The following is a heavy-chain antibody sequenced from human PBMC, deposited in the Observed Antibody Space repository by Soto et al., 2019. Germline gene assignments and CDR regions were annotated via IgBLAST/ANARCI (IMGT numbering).Heavy chain of an antibody. V-gene: IGHV3-66*01. CDR1: GFTVSSIY. CDR2: IYSGGST. D-gene: IGHD5-18*01. CDR3: ARDFVDTAMAPADYYYGMDV. J-gene: IGHJ6*02. Sequence: GGSLRLSCAASGFTVSSIYMSWVRQAPGKGLEWVSVIYSGGSTYYADSVKGRFTISRDNSKNTLYLQMNSLRAEDTAVYYCARDFVDTAMAPADYYYGMDVWGQGTTVTVSS.